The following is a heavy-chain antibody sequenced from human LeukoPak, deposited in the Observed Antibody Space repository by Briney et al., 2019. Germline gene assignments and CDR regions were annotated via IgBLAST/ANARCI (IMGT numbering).Heavy chain of an antibody. D-gene: IGHD3-10*01. V-gene: IGHV7-4-1*02. J-gene: IGHJ4*02. CDR3: AREDLYGSGSYYSFDY. CDR2: INTNTGNP. CDR1: GYTFTGYY. Sequence: ASVKVSCKASGYTFTGYYMHWVRQAPGQGLEWMGWINTNTGNPTYAQGFTGRFVFSLDTSVSTAYLQISSLKAEDTAVYYCAREDLYGSGSYYSFDYWGQGTLVTVSS.